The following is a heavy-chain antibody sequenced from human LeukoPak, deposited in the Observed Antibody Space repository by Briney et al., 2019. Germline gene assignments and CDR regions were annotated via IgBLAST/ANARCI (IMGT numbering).Heavy chain of an antibody. D-gene: IGHD2-21*02. CDR3: AKDCGGDCYSGGYYYYYYMDV. Sequence: GGSLRLSCAASGFTFSSYAMHWVRQAPGKGLEWVAVISYDGSNKYYADSVKGRFTISRDNSKNTLYLQMNSLRAEDTAVYYCAKDCGGDCYSGGYYYYYYMDVWGKGTTVTISS. V-gene: IGHV3-30*04. CDR1: GFTFSSYA. J-gene: IGHJ6*03. CDR2: ISYDGSNK.